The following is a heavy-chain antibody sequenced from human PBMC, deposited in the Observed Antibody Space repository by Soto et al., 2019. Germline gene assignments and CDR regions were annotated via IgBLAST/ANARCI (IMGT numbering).Heavy chain of an antibody. Sequence: ASVKVSCKASGGTFSSYAISWVRQAPGQGLEWMGGIIPIFGTANYAQKFQGRVTITADESTSTAYMELSSLRSEDTAVYYCARAHAGRQLVPDYWGQGTLVTVSS. V-gene: IGHV1-69*13. J-gene: IGHJ4*02. D-gene: IGHD6-6*01. CDR3: ARAHAGRQLVPDY. CDR1: GGTFSSYA. CDR2: IIPIFGTA.